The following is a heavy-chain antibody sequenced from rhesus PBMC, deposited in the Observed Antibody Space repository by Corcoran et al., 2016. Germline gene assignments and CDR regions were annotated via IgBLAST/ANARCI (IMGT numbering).Heavy chain of an antibody. CDR2: ISYTGGST. CDR1: GCTFSSYG. D-gene: IGHD1-1*01. Sequence: EVQLVETGGGLVQPGGSLRLSCAASGCTFSSYGMSWVRHAPGKGLEWVSGISYTGGSTYYADSVKGRFTISRDNSKNTLSLQMNSLRAEDTAVYYCAKDQGWKASLDVWGRGVLVTVSS. J-gene: IGHJ5-2*02. V-gene: IGHV3S5*01. CDR3: AKDQGWKASLDV.